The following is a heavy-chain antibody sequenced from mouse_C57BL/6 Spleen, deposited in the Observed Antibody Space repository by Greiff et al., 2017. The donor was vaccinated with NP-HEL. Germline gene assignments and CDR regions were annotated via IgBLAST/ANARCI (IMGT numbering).Heavy chain of an antibody. V-gene: IGHV1-19*01. J-gene: IGHJ4*01. D-gene: IGHD2-5*01. Sequence: EVKLVESGPVLVKPGASVKMSCKASGYTFTDYYMNWVKQSHGKSLEWIGVINPYNGGTSYNQKFKGKATLTVDKSSSTAYMELNSLTSEDSAVYYCATYYSNSYAMDYWGQGTSVTVSS. CDR1: GYTFTDYY. CDR2: INPYNGGT. CDR3: ATYYSNSYAMDY.